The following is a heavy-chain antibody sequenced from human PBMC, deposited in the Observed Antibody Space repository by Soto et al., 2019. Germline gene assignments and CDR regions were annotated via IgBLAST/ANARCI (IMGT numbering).Heavy chain of an antibody. CDR2: IYYSGST. V-gene: IGHV4-39*01. CDR1: GGCISSSSYD. D-gene: IGHD4-4*01. J-gene: IGHJ4*02. Sequence: AESMSLTSAVSGGCISSSSYDWGWIRQPPGKGLEWIGSIYYSGSTYYNPSLKSRVTISVDTSKNQFSLKLSSVTAADTAVYYCVGGVTTPVNYWGQGTLVTVSS. CDR3: VGGVTTPVNY.